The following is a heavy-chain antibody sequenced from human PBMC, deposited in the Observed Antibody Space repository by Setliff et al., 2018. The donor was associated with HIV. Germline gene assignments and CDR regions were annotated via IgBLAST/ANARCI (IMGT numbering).Heavy chain of an antibody. V-gene: IGHV1-8*01. CDR3: ARDREIGEYCSGGGCYQDY. CDR1: GYTFTSDY. Sequence: ASVKVSCKASGYTFTSDYMHWVRQATGQGLEWMAWMNPISDHRGYAQKFQGRLTMTKDTSTSTVYMELSSLKSDDTAVYYCARDREIGEYCSGGGCYQDYWGQGTLVTVSS. D-gene: IGHD2-15*01. J-gene: IGHJ4*02. CDR2: MNPISDHR.